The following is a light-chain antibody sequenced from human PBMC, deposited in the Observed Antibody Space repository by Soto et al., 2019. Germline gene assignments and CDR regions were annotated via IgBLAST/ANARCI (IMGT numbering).Light chain of an antibody. CDR2: DAS. CDR3: QQRSNWPPWT. V-gene: IGKV3-11*01. J-gene: IGKJ1*01. Sequence: EIVLTQSPATLSLYPGERATLSCRARQSISNFLAWYQQKPGQAPRLLIYDASNRATGIPARFSGSGSGTDFTLTISSLEPEDFAVYYCQQRSNWPPWTFGQGTKGDTK. CDR1: QSISNF.